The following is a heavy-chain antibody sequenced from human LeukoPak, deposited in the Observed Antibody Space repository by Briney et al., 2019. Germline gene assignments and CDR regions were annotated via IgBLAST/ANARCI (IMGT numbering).Heavy chain of an antibody. CDR3: ARVLTPYCSSPSCYSQSWFDP. CDR2: IYYSGST. J-gene: IGHJ5*02. D-gene: IGHD2-2*02. V-gene: IGHV4-39*07. Sequence: SETLSLTCTVSGGSISSSIYYWGWIRQPPGKGLEWIGSIYYSGSTYYNPSLKSRVTISVDTSKNQFSLKLSSVTAADTAVYYCARVLTPYCSSPSCYSQSWFDPWGQGTLVTVSS. CDR1: GGSISSSIYY.